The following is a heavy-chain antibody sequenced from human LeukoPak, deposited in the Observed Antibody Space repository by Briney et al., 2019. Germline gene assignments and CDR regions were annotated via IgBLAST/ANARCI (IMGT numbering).Heavy chain of an antibody. CDR1: GFTIEDYA. CDR2: ISGDGGST. J-gene: IGHJ4*02. V-gene: IGHV3-43*02. D-gene: IGHD3-9*01. Sequence: VGSLRLSSAASGFTIEDYATHRGCPTPATDREMFSPISGDGGSTYYADSVKGRFTISSDNSKNSLYLQMNSLRTEDTALYYCAKDNYDILTGPFDYWGQGTLVTVSS. CDR3: AKDNYDILTGPFDY.